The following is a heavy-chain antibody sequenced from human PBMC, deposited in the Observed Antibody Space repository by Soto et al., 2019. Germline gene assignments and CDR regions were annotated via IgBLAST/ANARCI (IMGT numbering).Heavy chain of an antibody. CDR2: IYYSGST. CDR1: GGSISSYY. J-gene: IGHJ6*02. Sequence: SETLSLTCTVSGGSISSYYWSWIRQPPGKXLEWIGYIYYSGSTNYNPSLKSRVTISVDTSKNQFSLKLSSVTAADTAVYYCARAGRKYQQNYYYYGMDVWGQGTTVTVSS. V-gene: IGHV4-59*12. CDR3: ARAGRKYQQNYYYYGMDV. D-gene: IGHD2-2*01.